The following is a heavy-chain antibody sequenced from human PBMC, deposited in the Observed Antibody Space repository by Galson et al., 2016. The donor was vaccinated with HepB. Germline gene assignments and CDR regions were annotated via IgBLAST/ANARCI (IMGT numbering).Heavy chain of an antibody. CDR1: GGSISSGDYY. Sequence: TLSLTCTVSGGSISSGDYYWSWIRQPPGKGLEWIGYIYYSGSTYYNPSLKSRVTISVDTSKNHFSLKLNSVTAADTAVYYCARDLHYHDIDGAFDLWGQGTMVTVSS. J-gene: IGHJ3*01. CDR3: ARDLHYHDIDGAFDL. CDR2: IYYSGST. V-gene: IGHV4-30-4*01. D-gene: IGHD3-22*01.